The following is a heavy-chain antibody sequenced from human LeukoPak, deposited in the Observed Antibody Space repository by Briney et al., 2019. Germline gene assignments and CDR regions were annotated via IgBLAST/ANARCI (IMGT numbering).Heavy chain of an antibody. V-gene: IGHV1-2*02. CDR1: GYMFTDYY. D-gene: IGHD6-19*01. CDR2: INPKSGGT. J-gene: IGHJ4*02. Sequence: GASVKVSCKASGYMFTDYYMHWVRQAPGQGLEWMGWINPKSGGTNYAQKFQGRVTMTRDTSINTGYMDLSGLRSDDTAVYFCARDLGEIAMAGMFSTQSHFDRWGQGTLATVSS. CDR3: ARDLGEIAMAGMFSTQSHFDR.